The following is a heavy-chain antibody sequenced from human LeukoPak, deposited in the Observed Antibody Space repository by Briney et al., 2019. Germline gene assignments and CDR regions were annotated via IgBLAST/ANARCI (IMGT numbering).Heavy chain of an antibody. J-gene: IGHJ5*02. CDR1: GASISSGSNY. CDR2: IYYSGST. D-gene: IGHD3-3*01. CDR3: ARNGDFWSGYYNWFDP. Sequence: PSETLSLTCSVSGASISSGSNYWGWIRQPPGKGLEWIGSIYYSGSTYYNPSLKSRVTISVDTSKNQFSLKLSSVTAADTAVYYCARNGDFWSGYYNWFDPWGQGTLVTVSS. V-gene: IGHV4-39*07.